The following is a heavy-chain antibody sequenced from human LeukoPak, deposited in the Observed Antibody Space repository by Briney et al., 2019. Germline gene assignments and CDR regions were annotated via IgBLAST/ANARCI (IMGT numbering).Heavy chain of an antibody. J-gene: IGHJ4*02. D-gene: IGHD6-13*01. CDR2: ISYDGSNK. V-gene: IGHV3-30*04. CDR1: GFTFSSYA. CDR3: ARWYSSFYSDY. Sequence: HPGGSLRLSCAASGFTFSSYAMHWVRQAPGKGLEWVAVISYDGSNKYYADSVKGRFTISRDNSKNTLYLQMNSLRAEDTAVYYCARWYSSFYSDYWGQGTLVTVSS.